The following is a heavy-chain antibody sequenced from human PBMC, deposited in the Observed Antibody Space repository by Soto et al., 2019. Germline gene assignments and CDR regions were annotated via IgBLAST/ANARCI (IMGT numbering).Heavy chain of an antibody. J-gene: IGHJ4*02. CDR2: RSNSGNT. CDR1: GVSITSGSYY. V-gene: IGHV4-30-4*01. Sequence: HVQLQESGPGPVTPSQTLSLSCTVSGVSITSGSYYWTWVRQSPGKGLEWIGYRSNSGNTYYNPSLNGRATISVDTSNTQFSLKLTSVTAADTAVYYCARGGYDTSGQTFIGWGPDCWGQGTLVTVSS. CDR3: ARGGYDTSGQTFIGWGPDC. D-gene: IGHD3-22*01.